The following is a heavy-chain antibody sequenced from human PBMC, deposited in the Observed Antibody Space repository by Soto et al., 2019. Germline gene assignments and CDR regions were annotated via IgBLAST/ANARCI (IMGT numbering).Heavy chain of an antibody. D-gene: IGHD3-10*01. Sequence: GGSLRLSCAASGITVSSNYMSWVRQAPGKGLEWVSVIYSGGSTNYADSVKGRFTMSRDNSKNTLYLQMNSLRAEDTAVYYCARGGRPMAQSCWGQGTLVTVSS. V-gene: IGHV3-66*01. CDR1: GITVSSNY. J-gene: IGHJ4*02. CDR3: ARGGRPMAQSC. CDR2: IYSGGST.